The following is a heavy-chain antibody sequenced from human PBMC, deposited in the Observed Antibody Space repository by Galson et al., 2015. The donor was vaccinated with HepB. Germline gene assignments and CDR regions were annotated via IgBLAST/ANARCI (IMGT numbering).Heavy chain of an antibody. D-gene: IGHD6-19*01. CDR1: GDSVSSNSAA. J-gene: IGHJ4*02. Sequence: CAISGDSVSSNSAAWNWIRQSPSRGLEWLGRTYYRSKWYNDYAVSVKSRITINPDTSKNQFSLQLNSVTPEDTAVYYCARGEVAVAPGGFDYWGQGTLVTVSS. CDR2: TYYRSKWYN. V-gene: IGHV6-1*01. CDR3: ARGEVAVAPGGFDY.